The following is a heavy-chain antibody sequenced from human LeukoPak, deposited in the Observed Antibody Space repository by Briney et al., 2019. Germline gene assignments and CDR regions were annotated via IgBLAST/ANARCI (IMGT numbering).Heavy chain of an antibody. J-gene: IGHJ4*02. CDR3: ARHSRSYYFDY. V-gene: IGHV3-66*04. CDR1: GFTDTSNH. CDR2: IYTGGTT. Sequence: GGSLTLFCAASGFTDTSNHVNWVRQAPGKGPEWVSIIYTGGTTHYADSLKDRFTISRDDSINTLYLQMNSLRAEDTAVYYCARHSRSYYFDYWGEQTLVTVSS. D-gene: IGHD6-6*01.